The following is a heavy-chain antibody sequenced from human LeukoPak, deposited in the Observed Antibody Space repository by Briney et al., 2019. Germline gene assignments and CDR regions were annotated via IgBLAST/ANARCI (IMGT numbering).Heavy chain of an antibody. D-gene: IGHD3-9*01. CDR3: VVWGDYDVLTGYYVPDY. CDR1: GFTFSNYA. V-gene: IGHV3-23*01. CDR2: ITGSGTST. Sequence: GGSLRLSCVASGFTFSNYAMSWVRQAPGKGLEWVSAITGSGTSTYYADSLKGRFTISRDNSKNTVFLQMNSLRHEDTAIYYCVVWGDYDVLTGYYVPDYWGQGTLVTVSS. J-gene: IGHJ4*02.